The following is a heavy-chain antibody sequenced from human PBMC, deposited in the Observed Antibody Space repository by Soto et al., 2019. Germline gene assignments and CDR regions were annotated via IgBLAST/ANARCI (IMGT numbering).Heavy chain of an antibody. J-gene: IGHJ6*02. D-gene: IGHD3-10*01. Sequence: SETLSLTCTVSGGSISSGSFYWGWIRPPPGEGLGWIWSIYYLGNTYYNPSLGGRVSISVDTSKNQFSLKLSSVTAADTAVYYCARHYYYGSGSYQTYYYYYGMDVWGQGTTVTVSS. CDR3: ARHYYYGSGSYQTYYYYYGMDV. CDR2: IYYLGNT. V-gene: IGHV4-39*01. CDR1: GGSISSGSFY.